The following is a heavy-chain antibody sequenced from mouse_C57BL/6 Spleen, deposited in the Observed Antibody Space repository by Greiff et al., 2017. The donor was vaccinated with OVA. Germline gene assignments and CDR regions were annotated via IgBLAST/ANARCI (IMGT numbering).Heavy chain of an antibody. CDR1: GYAFSSYW. Sequence: QVQLKQSGAELVKPGASVKISCKASGYAFSSYWMNWVKQRPGKGLEWIGQIYPGDGDTNYNGKFKGKATLTADKSSSTAYMQLSSLTSEDSAVYFCAREDPYDYFDYWGQGTTLTVSS. V-gene: IGHV1-80*01. D-gene: IGHD2-3*01. CDR2: IYPGDGDT. J-gene: IGHJ2*01. CDR3: AREDPYDYFDY.